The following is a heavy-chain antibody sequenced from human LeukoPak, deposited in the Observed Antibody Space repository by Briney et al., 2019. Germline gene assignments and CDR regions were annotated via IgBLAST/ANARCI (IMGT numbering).Heavy chain of an antibody. CDR2: INPNSGGT. CDR3: ARSPAGVVVPAAADY. Sequence: ASVKVSCKASGYTFTGYYMHWVRRAPGQGLEGMGWINPNSGGTNYAQKFQGRVTMTRDTSISTAYMELSRLRSDDTAVYYCARSPAGVVVPAAADYWGQGTLVTVSS. D-gene: IGHD2-2*01. V-gene: IGHV1-2*02. CDR1: GYTFTGYY. J-gene: IGHJ4*02.